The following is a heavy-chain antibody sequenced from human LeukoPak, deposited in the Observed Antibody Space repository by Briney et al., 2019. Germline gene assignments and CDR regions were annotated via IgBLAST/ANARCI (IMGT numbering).Heavy chain of an antibody. CDR3: ARDQAVAGTRSLGY. V-gene: IGHV1-2*02. CDR2: INPNSGGT. J-gene: IGHJ4*02. Sequence: ASVKVSCKASGYTFTGYYMRWVRQAPGQGLEWMGWINPNSGGTNYAQKFQGRVTMTRDTSISTAYMELSRLRSDDTAVYYCARDQAVAGTRSLGYWGQGTLVTVSS. D-gene: IGHD6-19*01. CDR1: GYTFTGYY.